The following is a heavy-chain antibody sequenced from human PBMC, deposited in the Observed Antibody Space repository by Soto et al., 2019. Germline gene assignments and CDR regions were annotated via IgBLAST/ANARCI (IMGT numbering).Heavy chain of an antibody. CDR3: ARHGDFWSGYYTSYYFDY. D-gene: IGHD3-3*01. CDR2: IYYSGST. CDR1: GGSISSSSYY. J-gene: IGHJ4*02. V-gene: IGHV4-39*01. Sequence: SETLSLTCTVSGGSISSSSYYWGWIRQPPGKGLEWIGSIYYSGSTYYNPSLKSRVTISVDTSKNQFSLKLSSVTAADTAVYYCARHGDFWSGYYTSYYFDYWGQGTLVTVSS.